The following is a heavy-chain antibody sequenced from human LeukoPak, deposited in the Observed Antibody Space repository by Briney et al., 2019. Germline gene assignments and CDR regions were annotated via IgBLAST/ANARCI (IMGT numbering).Heavy chain of an antibody. D-gene: IGHD2/OR15-2a*01. J-gene: IGHJ4*02. Sequence: SETLSLTCTVSGGSISSYYWSWIRQPPGKGLEWIGYIYYRGSTNYNPSLKSRVTISVDTSKNQFSLKLSSVTAADTAVYYCAGGLDYCFDYWGQGTLVTVSS. V-gene: IGHV4-59*01. CDR1: GGSISSYY. CDR3: AGGLDYCFDY. CDR2: IYYRGST.